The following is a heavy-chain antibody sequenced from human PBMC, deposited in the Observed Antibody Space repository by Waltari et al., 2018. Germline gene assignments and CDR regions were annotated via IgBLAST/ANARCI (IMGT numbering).Heavy chain of an antibody. D-gene: IGHD6-13*01. J-gene: IGHJ5*02. CDR3: GRGPSSSIGIWFDP. CDR2: IYSGGTT. Sequence: EVQLMESGGGLIQPGGSLRLSCVASGFTVSNHYMSWVRQAPGKGLEWVSVIYSGGTTWHADSVKGRFTISRDNSNNTLYLQMNSLRAEDTAVYYCGRGPSSSIGIWFDPRGQGTLVTVSS. V-gene: IGHV3-53*01. CDR1: GFTVSNHY.